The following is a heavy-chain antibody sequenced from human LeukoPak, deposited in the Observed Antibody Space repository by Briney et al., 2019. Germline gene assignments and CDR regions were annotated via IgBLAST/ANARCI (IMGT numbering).Heavy chain of an antibody. V-gene: IGHV3-33*01. CDR3: ARDQAYYFSFADY. J-gene: IGHJ4*02. CDR2: VFYDGSNK. D-gene: IGHD2/OR15-2a*01. Sequence: PGGSLRLSCEASGFTFSNYGMHWVRQAPGKGLEWVAVVFYDGSNKHYADFVKGRFTISRDNSKNTLYLQMNNLRAEDTAVYYCARDQAYYFSFADYWGQGNLVTASS. CDR1: GFTFSNYG.